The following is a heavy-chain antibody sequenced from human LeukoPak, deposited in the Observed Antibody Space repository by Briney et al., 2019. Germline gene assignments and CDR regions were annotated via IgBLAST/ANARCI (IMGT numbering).Heavy chain of an antibody. V-gene: IGHV4-59*12. J-gene: IGHJ4*02. D-gene: IGHD6-6*01. Sequence: SETLSLTCTVSGGSITSSFYWSWIRQSPGKGLEWIGYIYNSGGTKYNPSLKSRLTISVDTSKNQFSLNLSSVTAADTAVYYCARGLLYSSSPLDYWGQGTLVTVSS. CDR2: IYNSGGT. CDR3: ARGLLYSSSPLDY. CDR1: GGSITSSFY.